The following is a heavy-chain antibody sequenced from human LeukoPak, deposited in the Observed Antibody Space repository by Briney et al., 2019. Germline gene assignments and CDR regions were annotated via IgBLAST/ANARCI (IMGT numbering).Heavy chain of an antibody. D-gene: IGHD6-19*01. J-gene: IGHJ4*02. CDR2: ISYDGRNK. V-gene: IGHV3-30*04. CDR1: GFTFSNYA. CDR3: TRLKAVAGYQSYFDY. Sequence: GGSLRLSCAASGFTFSNYAIHWVRQAPGKGLEWVALISYDGRNKNYADSVKGRFTISRDNSKNTLYLQMNSLRAEDTAVYYCTRLKAVAGYQSYFDYWGQGALVTVSS.